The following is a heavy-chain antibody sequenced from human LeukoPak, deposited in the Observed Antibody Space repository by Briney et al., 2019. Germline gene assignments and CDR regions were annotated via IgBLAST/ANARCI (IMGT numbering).Heavy chain of an antibody. J-gene: IGHJ4*02. CDR1: GFTFSSFA. Sequence: GGSLRLSCAASGFTFSSFAMSWVRQAPGKGLEWVSSVSLNGRNTFYADSVKGRFAISRDNSKNTLYLQMNSLRAEDTAVYYCAKDLYYYDSSGNDYWGQGTLVTVSS. CDR3: AKDLYYYDSSGNDY. CDR2: VSLNGRNT. V-gene: IGHV3-23*01. D-gene: IGHD3-22*01.